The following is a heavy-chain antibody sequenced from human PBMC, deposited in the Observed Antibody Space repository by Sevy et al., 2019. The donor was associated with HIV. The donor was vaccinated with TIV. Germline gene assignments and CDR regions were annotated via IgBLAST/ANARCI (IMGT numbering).Heavy chain of an antibody. D-gene: IGHD6-13*01. CDR1: GFTFSSYA. Sequence: GGSLRLSCAASGFTFSSYAMSWVRQAPGKGLEWVSAISGSGGSTYYADSVKGRLTISRDNPKNTLYLQMNRLRAEDTDVYSGANAGGCSRGGGLWKFDYWGQGTLVTVSS. CDR3: ANAGGCSRGGGLWKFDY. CDR2: ISGSGGST. J-gene: IGHJ4*02. V-gene: IGHV3-23*01.